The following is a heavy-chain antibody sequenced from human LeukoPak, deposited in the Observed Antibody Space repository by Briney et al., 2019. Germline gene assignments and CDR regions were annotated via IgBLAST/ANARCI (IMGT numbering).Heavy chain of an antibody. V-gene: IGHV3-30*04. J-gene: IGHJ4*02. Sequence: QSGGPLRLSCGASGFTFSSYAMYWVRKAPAKGLERVAVISYDGSEKYYADSAKGRFTISRDNSKNTLYLQMNSLRAEDTAVYYCARDFRPVVGAAGTFDYWGQGTLVTVSS. CDR2: ISYDGSEK. CDR3: ARDFRPVVGAAGTFDY. CDR1: GFTFSSYA. D-gene: IGHD6-13*01.